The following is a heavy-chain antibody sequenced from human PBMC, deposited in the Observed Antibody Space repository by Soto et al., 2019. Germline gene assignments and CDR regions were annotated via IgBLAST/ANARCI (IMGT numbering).Heavy chain of an antibody. CDR3: ARASYDFWSGYLNV. D-gene: IGHD3-3*01. CDR1: GGSVSSGSYY. Sequence: SETLSLTCTVSGGSVSSGSYYWSWIRQPPGKGLEWIGYIYYSGSTNYNPSLKSRVTISVDTSKNQFSLKLSSVTAADTAVYYCARASYDFWSGYLNVWGQGTMVTVYS. V-gene: IGHV4-61*01. J-gene: IGHJ6*02. CDR2: IYYSGST.